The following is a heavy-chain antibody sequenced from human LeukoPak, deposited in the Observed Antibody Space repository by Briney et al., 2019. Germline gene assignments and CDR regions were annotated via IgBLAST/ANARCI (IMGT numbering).Heavy chain of an antibody. CDR3: AKDTTPPKAGFDP. CDR2: IRYDGSNK. V-gene: IGHV3-30*02. CDR1: GFTFSSYG. J-gene: IGHJ5*02. D-gene: IGHD1-14*01. Sequence: GGSLRLSCAASGFTFSSYGMHWVRQATGKGLEWVAFIRYDGSNKYYADSVKGRFTISRDNSKNTLYLQMNSLRAEDTAVYYCAKDTTPPKAGFDPWGQGTLVTVSS.